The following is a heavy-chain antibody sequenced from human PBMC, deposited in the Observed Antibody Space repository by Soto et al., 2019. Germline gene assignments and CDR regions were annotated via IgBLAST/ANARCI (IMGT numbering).Heavy chain of an antibody. CDR1: GYTFTAFY. Sequence: QVQLVQSGAEVKKPGASVQVSCKASGYTFTAFYMYWVRQAPGQGLEWLGRINPKSGDTKYAQRFQGRVTMTRDTSISTAYLELRSLRSNDTAFYHCATFKQALNGIDFWGQGTLVTVSS. CDR3: ATFKQALNGIDF. CDR2: INPKSGDT. D-gene: IGHD2-8*01. J-gene: IGHJ4*02. V-gene: IGHV1-2*06.